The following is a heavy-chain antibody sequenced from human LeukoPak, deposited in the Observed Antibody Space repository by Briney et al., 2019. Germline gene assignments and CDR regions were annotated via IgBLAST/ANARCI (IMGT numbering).Heavy chain of an antibody. CDR2: IYYSGST. CDR1: GGSISSCY. D-gene: IGHD3-16*02. Sequence: SETLSLTCTVSGGSISSCYWSWIRQPPGKGLEWIGYIYYSGSTNYNPSLKSRVTISVDTSKNQFSLKLSSVTAADTAVYYCARHYYVWGSYRYENNYFDYWGQGTLVTVSS. J-gene: IGHJ4*02. CDR3: ARHYYVWGSYRYENNYFDY. V-gene: IGHV4-59*08.